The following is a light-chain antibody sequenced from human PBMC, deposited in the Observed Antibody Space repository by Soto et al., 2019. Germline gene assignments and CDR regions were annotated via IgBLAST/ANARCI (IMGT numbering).Light chain of an antibody. V-gene: IGLV2-14*01. CDR2: EVS. CDR3: GSYTSTDTPFV. Sequence: QSVLAQPSSVSGSPGQSITISCTGTSTDVGGYNYVSWYQHHPGKGPKLIIYEVSNRPSGVSDRFSGSKSGNKASLIISNLEAEDESDYYCGSYTSTDTPFVFGT. CDR1: STDVGGYNY. J-gene: IGLJ1*01.